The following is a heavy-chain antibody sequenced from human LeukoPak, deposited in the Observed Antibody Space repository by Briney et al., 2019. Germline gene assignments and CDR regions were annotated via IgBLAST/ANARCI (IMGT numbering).Heavy chain of an antibody. CDR1: GLTFDDYA. CDR2: ISWDGGST. Sequence: GGSLRLSCAASGLTFDDYAMHWVRQAPGKGLEWVSLISWDGGSTYYADSVKGRFTISRDSSKNSLYLQMNSLRAEDTALYYCAKGTNRYSSGWYHYWGQGTLVTVSS. CDR3: AKGTNRYSSGWYHY. J-gene: IGHJ4*02. V-gene: IGHV3-43D*03. D-gene: IGHD6-19*01.